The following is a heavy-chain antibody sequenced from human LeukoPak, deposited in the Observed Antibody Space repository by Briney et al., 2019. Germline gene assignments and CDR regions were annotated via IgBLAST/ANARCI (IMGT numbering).Heavy chain of an antibody. CDR2: IYYSGST. CDR3: AASSGVTLGRF. CDR1: GGSISSGGYY. V-gene: IGHV4-31*03. J-gene: IGHJ4*02. Sequence: SETLSLTCTVSGGSISSGGYYWSWIRQHPGKGLEWIGYIYYSGSTYYNPSLKSRVTMSVDTSMNQVSLKVTSLTAADTAVYYCAASSGVTLGRFWGQGALVTVSS. D-gene: IGHD3-16*01.